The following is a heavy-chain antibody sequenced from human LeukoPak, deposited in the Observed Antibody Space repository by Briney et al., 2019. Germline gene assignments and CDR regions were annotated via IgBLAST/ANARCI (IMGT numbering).Heavy chain of an antibody. CDR1: GFIFSNYG. CDR2: ISGSGGST. Sequence: GGSLRLSCAASGFIFSNYGMHWVRQAPGKGLEWVSAISGSGGSTYYADSVKGRFTISRDNSKNTLYLQMNSLRAEDTAVYYCARQGSIPYWGQGTLVTVSS. V-gene: IGHV3-23*01. CDR3: ARQGSIPY. J-gene: IGHJ4*02.